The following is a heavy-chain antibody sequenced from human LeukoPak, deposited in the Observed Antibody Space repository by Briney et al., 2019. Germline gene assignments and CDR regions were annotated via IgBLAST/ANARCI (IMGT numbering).Heavy chain of an antibody. D-gene: IGHD2-15*01. CDR1: GASISNHY. V-gene: IGHV4-59*11. CDR2: IYYSGNT. CDR3: ARGRYCSGSSCYPFNWFDP. Sequence: SETLSLTCTVSGASISNHYWIWIRQPPGKGLEWIGYIYYSGNTNYNPSLKSRVTISVDTSKNQFSLRLSSVSTADTAVYYCARGRYCSGSSCYPFNWFDPWGQGTLVTVSS. J-gene: IGHJ5*02.